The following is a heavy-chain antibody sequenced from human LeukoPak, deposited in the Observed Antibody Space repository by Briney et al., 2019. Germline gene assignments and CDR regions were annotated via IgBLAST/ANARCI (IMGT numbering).Heavy chain of an antibody. CDR1: GYTFTSYY. CDR2: SSPSGGST. V-gene: IGHV1-46*01. J-gene: IGHJ6*02. CDR3: ARDLVGRFLSGGMDV. D-gene: IGHD3-3*01. Sequence: WASVKVSRKASGYTFTSYYMHWVRQAPGQGLEWMGISSPSGGSTSYAQKFQGRVSMTRDTSTSTVYMELSSLRSEDTAVYYCARDLVGRFLSGGMDVWGQGTTVTVSS.